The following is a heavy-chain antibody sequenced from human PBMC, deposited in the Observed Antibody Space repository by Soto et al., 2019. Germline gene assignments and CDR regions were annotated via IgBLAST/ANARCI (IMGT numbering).Heavy chain of an antibody. D-gene: IGHD3-10*01. J-gene: IGHJ1*01. CDR3: TRDAPLWFGELSQ. CDR1: GGSIRSPNFS. Sequence: TLSLTCTVIGGSIRSPNFSWSWIRQHPGKGPEWIGNIYYNGTTTYSPSLESRLTISLDPSKNQFSLTLKSVTAADTAVYYCTRDAPLWFGELSQWGQG. CDR2: IYYNGTT. V-gene: IGHV4-31*03.